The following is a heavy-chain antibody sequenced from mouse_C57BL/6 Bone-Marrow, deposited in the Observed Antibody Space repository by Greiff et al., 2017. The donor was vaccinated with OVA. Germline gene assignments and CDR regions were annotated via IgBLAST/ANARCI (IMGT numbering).Heavy chain of an antibody. CDR2: INPSNGGT. V-gene: IGHV1-53*01. D-gene: IGHD2-2*01. CDR3: ARDWGWLRPYFDY. CDR1: GYTFTSYW. J-gene: IGHJ2*01. Sequence: QVQMQQPGTELVKPGASVKLSCKASGYTFTSYWMHWVKQRPGQGLEWIGNINPSNGGTNYNEKFKSKATLTVDKSSSTAYMQLSSLTSEDSAVYYCARDWGWLRPYFDYWGQGTTLTVSS.